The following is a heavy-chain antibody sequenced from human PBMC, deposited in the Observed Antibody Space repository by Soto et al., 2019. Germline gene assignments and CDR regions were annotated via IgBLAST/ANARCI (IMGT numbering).Heavy chain of an antibody. V-gene: IGHV3-23*01. CDR2: VGDGGSDT. CDR3: AKDRMSRNSVWDPFDV. D-gene: IGHD2-15*01. J-gene: IGHJ3*01. CDR1: GSSFSNYA. Sequence: HPGGSLRPSWPAGGSSFSNYAMTCARQAPGKGLEWVSSVGDGGSDTYYADHVKGRLTISRDNSKNTLYLHMSSLRVEDTAISYCAKDRMSRNSVWDPFDVWGKRTMVTVSS.